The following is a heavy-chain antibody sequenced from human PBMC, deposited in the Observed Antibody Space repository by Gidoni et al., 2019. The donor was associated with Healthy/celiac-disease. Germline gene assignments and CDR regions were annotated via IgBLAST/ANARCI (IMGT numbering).Heavy chain of an antibody. CDR2: IYYSGST. V-gene: IGHV4-39*01. J-gene: IGHJ4*02. CDR3: ARHGDIVVVPAARGFDY. Sequence: QLQLQESGPGLVKPSETLSLTCTVSGGSLSSSSYYWGWIRQPTGKGLEWIGSIYYSGSTYYNPSLKSRVTISVDTSKNQFSLKLSSVTAADTAVYYCARHGDIVVVPAARGFDYWGQGTLVTVSS. D-gene: IGHD2-2*01. CDR1: GGSLSSSSYY.